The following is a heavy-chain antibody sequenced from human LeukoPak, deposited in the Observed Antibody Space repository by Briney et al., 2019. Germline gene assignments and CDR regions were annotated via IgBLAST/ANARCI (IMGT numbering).Heavy chain of an antibody. CDR1: GFTFNNYA. CDR3: ARDRWGSAPFDY. Sequence: GGSLRLSCAASGFTFNNYAMSWVRQAPGKGLEWVSVISGSGGSTYYADSVKGRFTISRDNSKNTLYLQMNSLRAEDTAVYYCARDRWGSAPFDYWGQGTLVTVSS. D-gene: IGHD3-16*01. V-gene: IGHV3-23*01. CDR2: ISGSGGST. J-gene: IGHJ4*02.